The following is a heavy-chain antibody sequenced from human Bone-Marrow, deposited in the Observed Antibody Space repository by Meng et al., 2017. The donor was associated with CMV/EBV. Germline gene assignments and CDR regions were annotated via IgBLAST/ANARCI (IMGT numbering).Heavy chain of an antibody. CDR2: IKLVGSEK. CDR1: GFTFSNYW. J-gene: IGHJ6*02. V-gene: IGHV3-7*01. CDR3: ARDLAGVFGVYYYHAMDV. D-gene: IGHD3-10*01. Sequence: GGSLRPSCAAAGFTFSNYWMTWVRQAPGKGQEWVATIKLVGSEKYHVDSVKGRFTISRDNDKNSLYLQMNSLTAGDTAVYYYARDLAGVFGVYYYHAMDVWGQGTTVTVSS.